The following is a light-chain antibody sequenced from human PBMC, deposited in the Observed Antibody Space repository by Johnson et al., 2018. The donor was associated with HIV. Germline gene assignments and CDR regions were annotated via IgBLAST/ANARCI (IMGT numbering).Light chain of an antibody. V-gene: IGLV1-51*01. CDR2: DNN. CDR3: GTWDSRLSTGF. CDR1: SSNIGNNY. J-gene: IGLJ1*01. Sequence: QSVLTQPPSVSAAPGQKVTISCSGSSSNIGNNYVSWYQQLPGTAPNLLIYDNNRRPSGIPDRFSGSKSGTSATLGITGLQTGNEADYYCGTWDSRLSTGFFGTGTKV.